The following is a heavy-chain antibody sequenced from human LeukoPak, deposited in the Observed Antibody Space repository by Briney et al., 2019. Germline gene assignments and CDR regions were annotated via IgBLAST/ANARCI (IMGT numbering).Heavy chain of an antibody. CDR3: ARDPIGSSWPYYFDY. V-gene: IGHV1-3*01. CDR2: INAGNGNT. D-gene: IGHD6-13*01. CDR1: GYTFTSYA. J-gene: IGHJ4*02. Sequence: ASVKVSCKASGYTFTSYAMHWVRQAPGQRLEWMGWINAGNGNTKYSQKFQGRVPITRDTSASTAYMELSSLRSEDTAVYYCARDPIGSSWPYYFDYWGQGTLVTVSS.